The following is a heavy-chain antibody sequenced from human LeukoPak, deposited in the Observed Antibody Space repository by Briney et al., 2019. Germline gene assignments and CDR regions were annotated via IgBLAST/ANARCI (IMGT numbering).Heavy chain of an antibody. Sequence: GGSLRLSCAASGFTFSSYSMNWVRQAPGKGLEWVSYISSSGGTIYYAESVKGRFTISRDNSDNSRNTIYLHMKNVRDEDTAVYYCAKDQIGWAPGYTSGPLDYWGQGTLVTVSS. CDR3: AKDQIGWAPGYTSGPLDY. D-gene: IGHD5-18*01. CDR1: GFTFSSYS. V-gene: IGHV3-48*02. CDR2: ISSSGGTI. J-gene: IGHJ4*02.